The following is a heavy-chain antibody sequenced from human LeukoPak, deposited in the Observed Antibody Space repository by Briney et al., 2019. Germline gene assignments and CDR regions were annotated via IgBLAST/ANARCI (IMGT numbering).Heavy chain of an antibody. CDR3: ARGWEFGAP. Sequence: QPGRSLRLSCAASGFTFSRFWMHWVRQAPGKGLMWVSRINSDGSTATYADSVKGRFTISRDNAKDTLYLEMSSLRAEDTAVYYCARGWEFGAPWGQGTLVTVSS. V-gene: IGHV3-74*01. D-gene: IGHD3-10*01. CDR1: GFTFSRFW. J-gene: IGHJ5*02. CDR2: INSDGSTA.